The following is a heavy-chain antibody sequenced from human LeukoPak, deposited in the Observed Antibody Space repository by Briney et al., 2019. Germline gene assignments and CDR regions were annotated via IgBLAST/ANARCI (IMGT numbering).Heavy chain of an antibody. CDR1: GGSISSYY. J-gene: IGHJ6*02. Sequence: SETLSLTCTVSGGSISSYYWSWIRQPAGKGLEWIGRIYTSGSTNYNPSLKSRVTMSVDTSKNQFSLKLSSVTAADTAVYYCARAISIAAAGMVRNYYYYGMDVWGQGTTVTVSS. D-gene: IGHD6-13*01. V-gene: IGHV4-4*07. CDR2: IYTSGST. CDR3: ARAISIAAAGMVRNYYYYGMDV.